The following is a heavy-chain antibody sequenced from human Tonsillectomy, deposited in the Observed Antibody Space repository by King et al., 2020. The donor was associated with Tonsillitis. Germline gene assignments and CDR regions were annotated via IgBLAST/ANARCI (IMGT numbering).Heavy chain of an antibody. V-gene: IGHV4-38-2*02. CDR3: ARGLGGDREAFDI. J-gene: IGHJ3*02. D-gene: IGHD2-21*02. CDR1: GYSISSGYY. Sequence: QLQESGPGLVKPSETLSLTCTVSGYSISSGYYWGWIRQPPGKGLEWIGSIYHSGSTYYNPSLKSRVTISVDTSKNQFSLKLSSVTAADTAVYYCARGLGGDREAFDIWGQGTMVTVSS. CDR2: IYHSGST.